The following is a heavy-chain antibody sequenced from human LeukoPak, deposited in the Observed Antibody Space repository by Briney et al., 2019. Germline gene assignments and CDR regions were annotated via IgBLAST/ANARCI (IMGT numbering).Heavy chain of an antibody. CDR1: GYTFTSYY. Sequence: ASVKVSCKASGYTFTSYYMHWVRQAPGQGLEWMGIINPSGGSTSYAQKFQGRVTMTRDTSTSTVYMELSSLRSEDTAVYYCATGGKMSGFRSRGIAFDIWGQGTMVTVSS. CDR3: ATGGKMSGFRSRGIAFDI. V-gene: IGHV1-46*01. J-gene: IGHJ3*02. CDR2: INPSGGST. D-gene: IGHD3-10*01.